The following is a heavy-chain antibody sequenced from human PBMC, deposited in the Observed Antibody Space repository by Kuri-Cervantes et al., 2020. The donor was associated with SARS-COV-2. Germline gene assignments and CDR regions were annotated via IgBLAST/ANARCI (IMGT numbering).Heavy chain of an antibody. CDR3: ARRRDCSGGSCYVFDVSFDY. J-gene: IGHJ4*02. V-gene: IGHV3-48*04. CDR1: GFTFSSYW. CDR2: ISSSGSTI. Sequence: GESLKISCAASGFTFSSYWMHWVRQAPGKGLEWVSYISSSGSTIYYADSVKGRFTISRDNAKNSLYLQMNSLRAEDTAVYYCARRRDCSGGSCYVFDVSFDYWGQGTLVTVSS. D-gene: IGHD2-15*01.